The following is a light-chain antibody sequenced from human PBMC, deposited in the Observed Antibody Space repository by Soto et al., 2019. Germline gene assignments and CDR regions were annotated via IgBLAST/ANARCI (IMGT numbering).Light chain of an antibody. CDR1: QSVSTSY. CDR3: QQYGNSRGT. Sequence: DIVLTQSPGTLSLSRGDRATLSCRASQSVSTSYLAWYQQKPGQAPRLLIYGASSRATGIPDRFSGSGSGTDFTLTISGLEPEDFAVYYCQQYGNSRGTFGQGTKVDI. V-gene: IGKV3-20*01. J-gene: IGKJ1*01. CDR2: GAS.